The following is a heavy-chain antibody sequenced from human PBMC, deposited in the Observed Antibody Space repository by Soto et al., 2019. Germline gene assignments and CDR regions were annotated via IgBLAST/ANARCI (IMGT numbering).Heavy chain of an antibody. CDR3: VKGGYIYGYSAFDI. J-gene: IGHJ3*02. Sequence: GRSLRLAXSPSRFIFSTYTTHWVRQPPQQGLQYVSAISANGGTTYYADSVKGRFTVSRDNSKNTLYLQMSSLRAEDTATYYCVKGGYIYGYSAFDIWGQGTMVTVS. V-gene: IGHV3-64D*09. D-gene: IGHD3-16*01. CDR2: ISANGGTT. CDR1: RFIFSTYT.